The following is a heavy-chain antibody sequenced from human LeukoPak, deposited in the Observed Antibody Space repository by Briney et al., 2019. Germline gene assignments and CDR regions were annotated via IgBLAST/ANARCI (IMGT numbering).Heavy chain of an antibody. CDR1: GGSISSGSYY. J-gene: IGHJ5*02. V-gene: IGHV4-39*01. CDR2: IYHRGNT. D-gene: IGHD4-17*01. CDR3: ASPPDDYGDYAAGNWFDP. Sequence: PSETLSLTCSVSGGSISSGSYYWGWIRQPPGKGLEWIGNIYHRGNTYYNSSLKSRVTISVDTSKNQFSLKLTSVIAADTAVYYCASPPDDYGDYAAGNWFDPWGQGTLVTVSS.